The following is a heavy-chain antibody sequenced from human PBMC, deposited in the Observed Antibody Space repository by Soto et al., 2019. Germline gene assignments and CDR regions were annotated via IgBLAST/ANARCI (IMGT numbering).Heavy chain of an antibody. CDR2: IYYSGSS. Sequence: SETLSLTCTVSGGSVSSFYWSWIRQPPGRGLEWIGYIYYSGSSNYNPSLKSRVTISVASSKNQFSLRLRSVTATDTAVYYCATNAGAWSPYYFDYWGQGTLVTVSS. D-gene: IGHD6-19*01. J-gene: IGHJ4*02. CDR1: GGSVSSFY. V-gene: IGHV4-59*08. CDR3: ATNAGAWSPYYFDY.